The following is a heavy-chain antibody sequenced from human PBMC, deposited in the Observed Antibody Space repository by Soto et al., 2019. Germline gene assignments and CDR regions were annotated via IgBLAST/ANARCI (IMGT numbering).Heavy chain of an antibody. CDR3: AKWDTAMVDYYYGMDV. CDR1: GFTFSSYA. Sequence: PGGSLRLSCAASGFTFSSYAMSWVRQAPGKGLEWVSAISGSGGSTYYADSVKGRFTISRDNSKNTLYLQMNSLRAEDTAVYYCAKWDTAMVDYYYGMDVWGQGTTVTVSS. V-gene: IGHV3-23*01. CDR2: ISGSGGST. J-gene: IGHJ6*02. D-gene: IGHD5-18*01.